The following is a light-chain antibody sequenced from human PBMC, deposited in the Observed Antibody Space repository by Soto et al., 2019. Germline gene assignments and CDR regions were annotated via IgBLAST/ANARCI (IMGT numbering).Light chain of an antibody. CDR2: AAS. CDR3: QQYYSYPFPT. Sequence: AIRMTQSPSSLSASTGDRVTITCRASQGISSYLAWYQQKPGKAPKLLIYAASTLQSGVPSRFSGSGSGTDFTLTISCLQSEDFATYYCQQYYSYPFPTFGQGTRPEIK. CDR1: QGISSY. J-gene: IGKJ5*01. V-gene: IGKV1-8*01.